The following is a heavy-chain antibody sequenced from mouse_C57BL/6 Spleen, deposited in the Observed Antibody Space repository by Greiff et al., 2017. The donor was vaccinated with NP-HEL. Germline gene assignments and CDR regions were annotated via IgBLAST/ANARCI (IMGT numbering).Heavy chain of an antibody. V-gene: IGHV1-50*01. CDR3: ARCRFLDY. Sequence: VKLQQSGAELVKPGASVKLSCKASGYTFTSYWMQWVKQRPGQGLEWIGEIDPSDSYTNYNQKFKGKATLTVDTSSSTAYMQLSSLTSEDSAVYYCARCRFLDYWGQGTTLTVSS. J-gene: IGHJ2*01. CDR2: IDPSDSYT. CDR1: GYTFTSYW.